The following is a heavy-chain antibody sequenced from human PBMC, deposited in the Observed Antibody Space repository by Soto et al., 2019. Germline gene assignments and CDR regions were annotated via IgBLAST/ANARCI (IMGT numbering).Heavy chain of an antibody. CDR1: GGSISSYY. Sequence: PSETLSLTCTVSGGSISSYYWSWIRQPPGKGLEWIGYIYYSGSTNYNPSLKSRVTISVDTSKNQFSLKLSSVTAADTAVDYCARSVIRDFWSGYGPRDFYYYMDVWGKGTTVTVSS. D-gene: IGHD3-3*01. V-gene: IGHV4-59*01. J-gene: IGHJ6*03. CDR3: ARSVIRDFWSGYGPRDFYYYMDV. CDR2: IYYSGST.